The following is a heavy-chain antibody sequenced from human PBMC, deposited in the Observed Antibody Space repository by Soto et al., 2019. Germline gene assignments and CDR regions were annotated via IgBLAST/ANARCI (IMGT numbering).Heavy chain of an antibody. CDR3: ARDPATLGMDV. D-gene: IGHD5-12*01. CDR1: GGSISSYY. J-gene: IGHJ6*02. Sequence: QVQLQESGPGLVKPSETLSLTCTVSGGSISSYYWNWIRQPPGKGLEWIGYIYYSGSTNYNPSLKSRVTISVDTSKNQFSLKLSSVTAADTAVYYCARDPATLGMDVWGQGTTVTVSS. CDR2: IYYSGST. V-gene: IGHV4-59*01.